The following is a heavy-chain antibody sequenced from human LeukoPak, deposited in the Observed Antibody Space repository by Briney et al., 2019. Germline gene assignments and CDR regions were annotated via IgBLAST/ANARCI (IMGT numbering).Heavy chain of an antibody. J-gene: IGHJ4*02. CDR3: ARGEWSSSPFDY. V-gene: IGHV3-21*01. Sequence: PGGSLRLSCAASGFTVSSYSMNWVRQAPGKGLEWASFISSSSSYIYYADSVKGRFTVSRDNAKNSLYLQMNSLRAEDTAVYYCARGEWSSSPFDYWGQGTLVTVSS. CDR1: GFTVSSYS. D-gene: IGHD6-6*01. CDR2: ISSSSSYI.